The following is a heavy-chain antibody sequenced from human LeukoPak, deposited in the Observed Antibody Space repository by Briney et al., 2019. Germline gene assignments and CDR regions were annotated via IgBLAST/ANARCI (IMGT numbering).Heavy chain of an antibody. CDR3: ARDPDYYDSSGYSDY. D-gene: IGHD3-22*01. V-gene: IGHV3-23*01. CDR2: IGGSTGRT. J-gene: IGHJ4*02. Sequence: GGSLRLSCAASGFSFDNYAMSWVRQAPGKGLEWVSAIGGSTGRTYYADSVKGRFTVSRDNSKDSLYLQMNSLRAEDTAVYYCARDPDYYDSSGYSDYWGQGTLVTVSS. CDR1: GFSFDNYA.